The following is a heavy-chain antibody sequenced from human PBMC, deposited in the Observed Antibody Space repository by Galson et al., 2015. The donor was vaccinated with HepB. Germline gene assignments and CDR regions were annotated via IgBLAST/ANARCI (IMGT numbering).Heavy chain of an antibody. CDR2: ISGSGGST. V-gene: IGHV3-23*01. D-gene: IGHD6-19*01. CDR1: GFTFSSYA. Sequence: SLRLSCAASGFTFSSYAMSWVRQAPGKGLEWVSAISGSGGSTYYADSVKGRFTISRDNSKNTLYLQMNSLRAEDTAVYYCAKAPSLVPWLASSQYFQHWGQGTLVTVSS. J-gene: IGHJ1*01. CDR3: AKAPSLVPWLASSQYFQH.